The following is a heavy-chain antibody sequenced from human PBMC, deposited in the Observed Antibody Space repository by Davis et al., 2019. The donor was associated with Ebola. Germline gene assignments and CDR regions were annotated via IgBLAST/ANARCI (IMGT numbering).Heavy chain of an antibody. CDR1: GYNFPNFW. J-gene: IGHJ6*04. CDR2: IHPGESET. D-gene: IGHD6-19*01. V-gene: IGHV5-51*01. CDR3: ARFIAVGGNYGMDV. Sequence: GESLKISCTGSGYNFPNFWVAWVRQMPGKGLEWMGVIHPGESETSYAPSFQGQVTISVDKSISTAYLQWSSLKASDTAMYYCARFIAVGGNYGMDVWGKGTTVTVSS.